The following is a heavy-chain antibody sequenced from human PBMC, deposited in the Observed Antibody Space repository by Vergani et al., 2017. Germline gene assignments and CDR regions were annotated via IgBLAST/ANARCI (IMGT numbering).Heavy chain of an antibody. CDR2: ISSSGSTI. Sequence: EVQLLESGGDLVQPGGSLRLSCAASGFTFSSYAMNWVRQAPGKGLGWVSYISSSGSTIYYASSVKGRFTISRDNAKNSLYLQMNSLRAEDTAVYYCAAPYSMDVWGKGTTVTVSS. CDR3: AAPYSMDV. CDR1: GFTFSSYA. V-gene: IGHV3-48*03. J-gene: IGHJ6*04.